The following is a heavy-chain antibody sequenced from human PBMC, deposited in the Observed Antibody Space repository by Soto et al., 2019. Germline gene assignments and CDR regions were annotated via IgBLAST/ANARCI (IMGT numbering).Heavy chain of an antibody. V-gene: IGHV4-59*01. CDR2: IFHTGNT. D-gene: IGHD3-10*01. Sequence: SETLSLTCTVSGDSFSSYYWTWIRQPPGKRLVWVAYIFHTGNTNYNPSLKSRVTISVDTSKNQFSLKLRSVTPADTAVYYCAALDGALDYWGPGTLVTVSS. CDR1: GDSFSSYY. CDR3: AALDGALDY. J-gene: IGHJ4*02.